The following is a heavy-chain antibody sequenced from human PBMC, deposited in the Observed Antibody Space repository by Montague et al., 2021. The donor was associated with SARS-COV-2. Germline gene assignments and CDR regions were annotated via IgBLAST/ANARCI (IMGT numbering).Heavy chain of an antibody. CDR2: TFYRSQWHT. CDR3: ARDGDYGGTWYSFLQN. J-gene: IGHJ1*01. D-gene: IGHD4-17*01. CDR1: GDSVAVDTAT. V-gene: IGHV6-1*01. Sequence: CAISGDSVAVDTATWNWIRQSPSRGLEWLGRTFYRSQWHTDSAASVRSRISFSGDISKNQFSLHLNSVTPEDTAIYYCARDGDYGGTWYSFLQNWGQGTLVIVSS.